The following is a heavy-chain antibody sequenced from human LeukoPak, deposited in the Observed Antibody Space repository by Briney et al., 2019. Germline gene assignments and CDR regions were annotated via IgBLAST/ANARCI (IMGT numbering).Heavy chain of an antibody. CDR2: IIPIFGTA. D-gene: IGHD2-15*01. CDR1: GGTFSSYA. CDR3: ARGKYCSGGSCYTRPRYYYYYMDV. J-gene: IGHJ6*03. Sequence: SVKVSCKASGGTFSSYAISWVRPAPGQGLEWVGGIIPIFGTANYAQKFQGRVTITADESTSTAYMELSSLRSEDTAVYYCARGKYCSGGSCYTRPRYYYYYMDVWGKGTTVTISS. V-gene: IGHV1-69*13.